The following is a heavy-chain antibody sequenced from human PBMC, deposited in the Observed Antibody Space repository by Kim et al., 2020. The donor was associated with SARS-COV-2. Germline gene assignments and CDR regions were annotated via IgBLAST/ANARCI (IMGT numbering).Heavy chain of an antibody. CDR2: ISGSGGST. V-gene: IGHV3-23*01. CDR1: GFTFSSYA. J-gene: IGHJ3*02. Sequence: GGSLRLSCAASGFTFSSYAMSWVRQAPGKGLEWVSAISGSGGSTYYADSVKGRFTISRDNSKNTLYLQMNSLRAEDTAVYYCAKDFVGYVFLGVDYGGDAFDIWGQGTMVTVSS. D-gene: IGHD3-16*01. CDR3: AKDFVGYVFLGVDYGGDAFDI.